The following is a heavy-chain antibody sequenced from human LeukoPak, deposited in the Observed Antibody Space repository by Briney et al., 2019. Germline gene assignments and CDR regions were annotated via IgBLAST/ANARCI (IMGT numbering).Heavy chain of an antibody. Sequence: PGGSLRLSCAASGFTFSSYAMHWVRQAPGKGLEWVAVISYDGSNKYYADSVKGRFTISRDKSKNTLYLQMNSLRAEDTAVYYCTRDEGRNWNDKIDYWGQGTLVTVSS. CDR3: TRDEGRNWNDKIDY. D-gene: IGHD1-1*01. V-gene: IGHV3-30-3*01. CDR1: GFTFSSYA. J-gene: IGHJ4*02. CDR2: ISYDGSNK.